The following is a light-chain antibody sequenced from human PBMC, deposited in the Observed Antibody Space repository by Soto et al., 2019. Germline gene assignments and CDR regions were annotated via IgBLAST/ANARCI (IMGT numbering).Light chain of an antibody. Sequence: QSVLTQPASVSGSPGQSITISCTGTSRDVGGYNYVSWYQQHPGKAPKLMIYEVSNRPSGVSNRFSGSRSGNTASLTISGLQAEDEADYYCTSYTSSSTVVFGGATKLTVL. CDR1: SRDVGGYNY. V-gene: IGLV2-14*01. J-gene: IGLJ2*01. CDR3: TSYTSSSTVV. CDR2: EVS.